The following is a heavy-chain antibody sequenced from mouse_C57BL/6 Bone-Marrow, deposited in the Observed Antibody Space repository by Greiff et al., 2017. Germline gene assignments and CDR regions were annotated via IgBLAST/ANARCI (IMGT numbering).Heavy chain of an antibody. CDR2: ISSGGSYT. CDR3: ASNYYGSSYDY. D-gene: IGHD1-1*01. V-gene: IGHV5-6*01. Sequence: EVKLVESGGDLVKPGGSLKLSCAASGFTFSSYGMSWVRQTPDKRLEWVATISSGGSYTYYPDTVQGRFTISRDNAKNTLYLQMSSLKSEDTAMYYCASNYYGSSYDYWGQGTTRTVSS. CDR1: GFTFSSYG. J-gene: IGHJ2*01.